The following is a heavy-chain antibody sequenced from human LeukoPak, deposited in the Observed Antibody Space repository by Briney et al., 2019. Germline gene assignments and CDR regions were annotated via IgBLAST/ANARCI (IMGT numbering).Heavy chain of an antibody. CDR3: TRGSPHGFDY. Sequence: GGSLRLSCAASGFTFSSYDFHWVPQGSGKGLEWVPSIGTGGNTYYLASVKGRFTISRDNAKDSLYLQMNNLRVEDTALYYCTRGSPHGFDYWGQGTLVTVSS. V-gene: IGHV3-13*01. CDR2: IGTGGNT. J-gene: IGHJ4*02. CDR1: GFTFSSYD.